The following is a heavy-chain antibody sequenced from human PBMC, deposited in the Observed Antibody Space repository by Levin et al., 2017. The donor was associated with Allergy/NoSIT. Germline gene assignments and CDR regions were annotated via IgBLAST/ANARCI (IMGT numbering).Heavy chain of an antibody. V-gene: IGHV3-9*01. CDR3: AKDASASAAGNNYFDY. J-gene: IGHJ4*02. CDR1: GFTFDDYA. Sequence: LSLTCAASGFTFDDYAMHWLRQAPGKGLEWVSDISWNSGTITYADSVKGRFTISRDNAKSSLFLQMNSLRTEDTALYYCAKDASASAAGNNYFDYWGQGTLVTVSS. D-gene: IGHD6-13*01. CDR2: ISWNSGTI.